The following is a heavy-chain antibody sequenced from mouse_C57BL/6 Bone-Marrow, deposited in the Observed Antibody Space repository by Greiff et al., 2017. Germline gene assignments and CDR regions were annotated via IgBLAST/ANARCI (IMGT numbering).Heavy chain of an antibody. D-gene: IGHD1-1*01. CDR1: GYAFSSSW. V-gene: IGHV1-82*01. Sequence: VQLQESGPELVKPGASVKISCKASGYAFSSSWMNWVKQRPGKGLEWIGRIYPGDGDTNYNGKFKGKATLTADKSSSTAYMQLSSLTSEDSAVYFCARYPGSSYWYFDVWGTGTTVTVSS. J-gene: IGHJ1*03. CDR3: ARYPGSSYWYFDV. CDR2: IYPGDGDT.